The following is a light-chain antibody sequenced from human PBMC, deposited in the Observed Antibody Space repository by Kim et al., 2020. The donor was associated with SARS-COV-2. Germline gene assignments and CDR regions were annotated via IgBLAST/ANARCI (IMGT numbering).Light chain of an antibody. Sequence: ASVKLRGNLSSGHSSYVIAWHQQQPEKGPRYLMKLNSDGRHSKGDGLPDRFSGSSSGAERYLTISSLQSEDEADYYCQTWGTGIWVFGGGTQLTVL. V-gene: IGLV4-69*01. CDR1: SGHSSYV. CDR3: QTWGTGIWV. CDR2: LNSDGRH. J-gene: IGLJ3*02.